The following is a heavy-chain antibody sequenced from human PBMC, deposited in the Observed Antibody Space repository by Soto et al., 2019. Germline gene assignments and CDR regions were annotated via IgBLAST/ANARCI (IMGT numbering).Heavy chain of an antibody. CDR3: SYSNHDPWDDY. Sequence: VQLVESGGGLVKPGGSLRLSCAASGFTFSNAWMNWVRQAPGKGLEWVGRIKSKTAGGTTDYAAPVKGRFSISRDDSENMLYLQMNSLKSEDTAVYYCSYSNHDPWDDYWGQGTLVTVSS. D-gene: IGHD4-4*01. V-gene: IGHV3-15*07. CDR2: IKSKTAGGTT. CDR1: GFTFSNAW. J-gene: IGHJ4*02.